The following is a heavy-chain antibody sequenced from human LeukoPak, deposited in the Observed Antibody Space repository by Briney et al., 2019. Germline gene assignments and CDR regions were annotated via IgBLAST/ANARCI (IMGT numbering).Heavy chain of an antibody. CDR2: INPSGGST. CDR3: TTRGYSSSWSLNHFVY. Sequence: ASVKVSCKASGYTFTSYYMHWVRQAPGQGLEWMGIINPSGGSTSYAQKFQGRVTMTRDLSTSTVYMELSSLRSEDTAVYYCTTRGYSSSWSLNHFVYWGQGTLVTVSS. V-gene: IGHV1-46*01. CDR1: GYTFTSYY. J-gene: IGHJ4*02. D-gene: IGHD6-13*01.